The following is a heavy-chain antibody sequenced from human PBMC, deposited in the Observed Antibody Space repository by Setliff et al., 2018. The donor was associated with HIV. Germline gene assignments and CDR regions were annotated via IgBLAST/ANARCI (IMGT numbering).Heavy chain of an antibody. Sequence: SETLSLTCAVSGGSISSNTYYWGWIRQPPGKGPEWIGSIYYSGSTYYNPSLKSRVTISVDTSKNQFSLKLSSVTAADTAVYYCARQGAGIQVRYFDWPWDPWTLDFDIWGRGTLVTVSS. D-gene: IGHD3-9*01. CDR3: ARQGAGIQVRYFDWPWDPWTLDFDI. CDR2: IYYSGST. J-gene: IGHJ2*01. V-gene: IGHV4-39*01. CDR1: GGSISSNTYY.